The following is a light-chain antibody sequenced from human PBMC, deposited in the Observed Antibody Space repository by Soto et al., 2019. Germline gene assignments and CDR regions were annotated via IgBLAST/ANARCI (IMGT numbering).Light chain of an antibody. Sequence: DIRMTQSPSSVSASVGDRVTITCRASQDIGSWLAWYQQKPGKAPDLLIYAASSLQSGVPSRFYGSGSGTDFTLTISSLQPEDFATYYCQQGDSFPITFGQGTRLEIK. CDR2: AAS. V-gene: IGKV1-12*01. J-gene: IGKJ5*01. CDR1: QDIGSW. CDR3: QQGDSFPIT.